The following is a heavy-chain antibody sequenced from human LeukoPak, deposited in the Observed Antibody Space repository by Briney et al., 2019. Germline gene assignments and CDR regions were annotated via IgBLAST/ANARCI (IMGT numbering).Heavy chain of an antibody. D-gene: IGHD3-10*01. CDR2: IHYDGARS. CDR1: GFTSSGYG. Sequence: GGSLRLSCAASGFTSSGYGMHWVRQAPGKGLEWVAFIHYDGARSYYADSVKGRFTISRDNSRNTLYLQMNSLRPEDTAVYYCAKAIWVAATSSWFCLDYWGQGTLVTVSS. J-gene: IGHJ4*02. V-gene: IGHV3-30*02. CDR3: AKAIWVAATSSWFCLDY.